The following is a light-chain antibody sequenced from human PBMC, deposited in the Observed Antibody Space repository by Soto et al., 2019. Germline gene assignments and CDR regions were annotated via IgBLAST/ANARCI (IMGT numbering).Light chain of an antibody. CDR3: QQYGSSHT. J-gene: IGKJ5*01. Sequence: EIVMTQSPATLSVSPGERATLSCRASQSVSSNLAWYQQKPGQAPRLLIYGASNRATGIPDRFSGSGSGTDFTLTISRLEPEDFAVYYCQQYGSSHTFGQGTRLEIK. CDR2: GAS. CDR1: QSVSSN. V-gene: IGKV3-20*01.